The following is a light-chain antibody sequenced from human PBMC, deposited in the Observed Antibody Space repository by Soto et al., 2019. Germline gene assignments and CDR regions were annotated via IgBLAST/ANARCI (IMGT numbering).Light chain of an antibody. Sequence: QSVLTQPPSASGTPGQRVTISCSGSSSNIVSNYVYWYQQLPGTAPKLLIYRNNQRPSGVPDRFSGSKSATSASLAISGLRSEDEADYYCATWDDSMSAVVFGGGTQLTVL. J-gene: IGLJ2*01. CDR1: SSNIVSNY. V-gene: IGLV1-47*01. CDR2: RNN. CDR3: ATWDDSMSAVV.